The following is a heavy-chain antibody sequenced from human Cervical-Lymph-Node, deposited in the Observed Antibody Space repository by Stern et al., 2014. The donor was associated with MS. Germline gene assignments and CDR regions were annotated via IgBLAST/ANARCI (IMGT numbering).Heavy chain of an antibody. CDR1: GFTVSRDY. V-gene: IGHV3-53*01. D-gene: IGHD1-1*01. Sequence: EVQLVESGGGVIQPGGSLRLSCTASGFTVSRDYMTWVRQAPGKGLEWVSLITNVGSHVYTDYVKGRFTISRDDSKNTVYLHMTSLRAEDTAMYYCARDTSSPERSDWWGQGTLVTVSS. CDR2: ITNVGSH. CDR3: ARDTSSPERSDW. J-gene: IGHJ4*02.